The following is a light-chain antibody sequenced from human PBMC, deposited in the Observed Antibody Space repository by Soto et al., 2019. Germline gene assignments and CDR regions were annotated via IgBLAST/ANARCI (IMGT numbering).Light chain of an antibody. CDR2: DAS. CDR3: QQRSNWPPWT. V-gene: IGKV3-11*01. J-gene: IGKJ1*01. CDR1: QSVSSY. Sequence: EIVLTQSPATLSLSPGERATLSCRASQSVSSYLAWYQQKPGQAPRLLIHDASNRATGIPARFSGSGSGTDSTLTISSLEPEDFAVYYCQQRSNWPPWTFGQGTKVDIK.